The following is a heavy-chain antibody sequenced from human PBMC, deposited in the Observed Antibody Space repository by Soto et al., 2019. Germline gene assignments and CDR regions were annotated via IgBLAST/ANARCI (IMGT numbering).Heavy chain of an antibody. D-gene: IGHD2-2*01. CDR1: GFTFSSYS. CDR2: ISSSSSYT. V-gene: IGHV3-21*01. J-gene: IGHJ3*02. CDR3: ARDTTLLDAFDI. Sequence: PGGSLRLSCAASGFTFSSYSMNWVRQAPGKGLEWVSSISSSSSYTYYADSVKGRFTISRDNAKNSLYLQMNSLRAEDTAVYYCARDTTLLDAFDIWGQGTMVTVS.